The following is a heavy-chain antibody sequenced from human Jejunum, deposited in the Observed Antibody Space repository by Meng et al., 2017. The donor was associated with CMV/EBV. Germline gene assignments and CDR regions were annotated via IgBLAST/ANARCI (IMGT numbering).Heavy chain of an antibody. CDR2: ISGSGSDI. D-gene: IGHD5-18*01. V-gene: IGHV3-11*01. J-gene: IGHJ4*02. Sequence: LRRSCAASGFTLSDYYMTWIRQAPGKGLEWVAYISGSGSDIQYADSVKGRFTISRDNAKNSLNLQMNSLRAEDTAVYYCARQQLWLNYWGQGTLVTVSS. CDR1: GFTLSDYY. CDR3: ARQQLWLNY.